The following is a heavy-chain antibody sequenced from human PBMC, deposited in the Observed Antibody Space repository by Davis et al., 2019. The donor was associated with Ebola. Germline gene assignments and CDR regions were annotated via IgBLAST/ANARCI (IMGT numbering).Heavy chain of an antibody. D-gene: IGHD2-15*01. CDR3: ARDAVVAAIDY. V-gene: IGHV1-69*08. Sequence: AASVKVSCKASGGTFSNYTFHWVRQAPGQGLEWMGRVIPILGTANYAQKFQGRVTITADESTSTAYMELSSLRSDDTAVYYCARDAVVAAIDYWGQGTLVTVSS. CDR1: GGTFSNYT. CDR2: VIPILGTA. J-gene: IGHJ4*02.